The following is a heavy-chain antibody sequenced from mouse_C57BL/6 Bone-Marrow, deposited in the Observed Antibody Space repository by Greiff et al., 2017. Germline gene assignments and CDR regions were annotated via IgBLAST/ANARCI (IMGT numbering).Heavy chain of an antibody. CDR2: IWWDDAK. CDR1: GFSLSTSGMG. D-gene: IGHD1-1*01. CDR3: GRIAGTRYYGFDY. Sequence: QVTLQESGPGILQPSQTLSLTCSFSGFSLSTSGMGVGWIRQPSGKGLEWLAHIWWDDAKYSNPALKRRLTISKATSNTQVFLKIANMDTADTATCDCGRIAGTRYYGFDYWGQGTTLTVSS. V-gene: IGHV8-8*01. J-gene: IGHJ2*01.